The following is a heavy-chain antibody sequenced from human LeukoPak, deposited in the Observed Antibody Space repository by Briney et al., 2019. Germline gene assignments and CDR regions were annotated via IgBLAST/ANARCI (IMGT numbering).Heavy chain of an antibody. Sequence: SETLSLTCTVSGGSISSYYWSWIRQPPGKGLEWIGYIYYSGSTNYNPSLKSRVTISVDTSKNQFSLKLSSVTAADTAVYYCARPVLGSWFDPWGQGTLVTVSS. CDR2: IYYSGST. D-gene: IGHD3-3*02. CDR3: ARPVLGSWFDP. V-gene: IGHV4-59*01. J-gene: IGHJ5*02. CDR1: GGSISSYY.